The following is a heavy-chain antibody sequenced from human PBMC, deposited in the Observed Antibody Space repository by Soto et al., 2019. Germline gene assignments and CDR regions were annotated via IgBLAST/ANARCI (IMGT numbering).Heavy chain of an antibody. CDR2: IIPICGTA. V-gene: IGHV1-69*13. J-gene: IGHJ5*02. Sequence: GASVKVSCKASGYSFSFYGINWVRQAPGQGFEWMGGIIPICGTANYAQKFQGRVTITADQSTSTAYMKLSSVTAADTAVYYCPRRPYCGGDCYLVWFDPWGQGTLVTVSS. D-gene: IGHD2-21*02. CDR3: PRRPYCGGDCYLVWFDP. CDR1: GYSFSFYG.